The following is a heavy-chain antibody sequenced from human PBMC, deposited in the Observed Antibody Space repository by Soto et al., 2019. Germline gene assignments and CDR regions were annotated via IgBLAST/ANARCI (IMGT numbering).Heavy chain of an antibody. CDR1: GFTFSRYW. V-gene: IGHV3-74*01. J-gene: IGHJ4*02. Sequence: EVQLVESGGGLVQPGGSLRLSCAASGFTFSRYWMHWVRQAPGKGLVWVSRINSDGSSTSYADSVKGRFTISRDNAKNTLYLQMNSLRAEDTAVYYCARVRYCSSTSCYEVDYWGQGTLVTVSS. CDR2: INSDGSST. CDR3: ARVRYCSSTSCYEVDY. D-gene: IGHD2-2*01.